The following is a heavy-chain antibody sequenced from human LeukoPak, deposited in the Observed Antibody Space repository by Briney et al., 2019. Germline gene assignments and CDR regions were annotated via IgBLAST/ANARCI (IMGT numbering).Heavy chain of an antibody. Sequence: RTGGSLRLSCAASGFTFDDYAMNWVRQAPGKGLEWVSGISWNSGSIDYADSVKGRFTISRDNAKNSLSLQMDSLRDEDTALYYCAKSPPFMHVTFYFDYWGQGALVAVSS. V-gene: IGHV3-9*01. CDR2: ISWNSGSI. CDR1: GFTFDDYA. D-gene: IGHD1-14*01. CDR3: AKSPPFMHVTFYFDY. J-gene: IGHJ4*02.